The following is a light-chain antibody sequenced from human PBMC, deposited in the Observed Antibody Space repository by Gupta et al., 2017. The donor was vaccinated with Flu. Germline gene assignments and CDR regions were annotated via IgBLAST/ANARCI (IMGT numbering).Light chain of an antibody. V-gene: IGLV1-47*01. CDR2: RNN. J-gene: IGLJ3*02. Sequence: QSVLTRPPSASGTPGQRVTISCSGSSSNIGSNYVYWYQQLPRTAPKLLIYRNNQRPSGVPDRFSGSKSGTSASLAISGLRSEDEADYYCATWDDSLSGVFGGGTKLTVL. CDR1: SSNIGSNY. CDR3: ATWDDSLSGV.